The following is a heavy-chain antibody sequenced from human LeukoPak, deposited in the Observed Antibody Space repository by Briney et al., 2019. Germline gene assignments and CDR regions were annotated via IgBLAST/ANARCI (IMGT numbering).Heavy chain of an antibody. D-gene: IGHD5-24*01. Sequence: ASVKVSCRASGYTFTSYYMHWVRQAPGQGLEWMGIINPSGGSTSYAKKFQGRVTMTRDTSTSTVYMELSSLRSEDTAGYYCARGDRGRWLQLSANFDYWGQGTVVTVSA. CDR3: ARGDRGRWLQLSANFDY. V-gene: IGHV1-46*01. CDR2: INPSGGST. CDR1: GYTFTSYY. J-gene: IGHJ4*02.